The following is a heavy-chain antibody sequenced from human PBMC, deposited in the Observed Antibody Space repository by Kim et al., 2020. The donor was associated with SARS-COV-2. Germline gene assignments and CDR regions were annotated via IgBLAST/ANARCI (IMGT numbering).Heavy chain of an antibody. CDR1: GGSISSYY. CDR3: ARDRRAMGYGMDV. Sequence: SETLSLTCTVSGGSISSYYWSWIRQPPGKGLEWIGYIYYSGSTNYNPSLKSRVTISVDTSKNQFSLKLSSVTAADTAVYYCARDRRAMGYGMDVWGQGTTVTVSS. V-gene: IGHV4-59*13. CDR2: IYYSGST. J-gene: IGHJ6*02. D-gene: IGHD3-16*01.